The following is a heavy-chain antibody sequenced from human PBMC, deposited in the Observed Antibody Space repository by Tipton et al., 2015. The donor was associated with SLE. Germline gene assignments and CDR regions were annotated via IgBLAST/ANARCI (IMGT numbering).Heavy chain of an antibody. V-gene: IGHV4-34*01. CDR3: ASLRTEYYYGSRADY. J-gene: IGHJ4*02. D-gene: IGHD3-10*01. CDR1: GGPFSGYY. CDR2: INHSGST. Sequence: LRLSCAVYGGPFSGYYWSWIRQPPGKGLEWIGEINHSGSTNYNPSLKSRVTISVDTAKNQFSLKLSSVTAADTAVYYCASLRTEYYYGSRADYWGQGTLVTVSS.